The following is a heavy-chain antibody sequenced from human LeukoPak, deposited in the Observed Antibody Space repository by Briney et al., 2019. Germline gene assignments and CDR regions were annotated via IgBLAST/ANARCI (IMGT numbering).Heavy chain of an antibody. J-gene: IGHJ3*02. CDR2: ISYDGSNK. CDR3: TKWPPGAFDI. V-gene: IGHV3-30*18. Sequence: PGRSLRLSCAASGFTFSSHGMHWVRQAPGKGLEWVAVISYDGSNKYYGDSVKGRFTISRDNSKNTLYLQMNSLRAEDTAEYYCTKWPPGAFDIWGQGTMVTVSS. CDR1: GFTFSSHG. D-gene: IGHD5-12*01.